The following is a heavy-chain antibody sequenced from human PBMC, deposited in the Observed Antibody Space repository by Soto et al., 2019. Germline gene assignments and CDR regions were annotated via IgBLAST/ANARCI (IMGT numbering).Heavy chain of an antibody. J-gene: IGHJ6*02. Sequence: GGSLRLSCAVSGFTVSSNYMSWVRQAPGKGLEWVSVIYSGGSTYYSDSVKGRFTISRDNSKNTLYLQMNSLRAEDTAVHYCVRDLVGSGWLYYYGMDVWGQGTTVTVSS. CDR2: IYSGGST. CDR3: VRDLVGSGWLYYYGMDV. V-gene: IGHV3-53*01. CDR1: GFTVSSNY. D-gene: IGHD6-19*01.